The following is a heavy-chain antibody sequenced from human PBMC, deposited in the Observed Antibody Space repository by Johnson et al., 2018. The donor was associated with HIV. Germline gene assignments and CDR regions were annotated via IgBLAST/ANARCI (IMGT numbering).Heavy chain of an antibody. V-gene: IGHV3-74*03. Sequence: EVQLMESGGGVVQPGGSLRLSCAASGFTINIYWMHWVRQDPGKGLVWVSRINGDGRSITYADSVKGRFTVSRDNARNTLYLQMSSLRADDPAVYYCARRRLGHPTDDAFDIWGQGTKVTVSS. CDR1: GFTINIYW. J-gene: IGHJ3*02. CDR2: INGDGRSI. D-gene: IGHD1-26*01. CDR3: ARRRLGHPTDDAFDI.